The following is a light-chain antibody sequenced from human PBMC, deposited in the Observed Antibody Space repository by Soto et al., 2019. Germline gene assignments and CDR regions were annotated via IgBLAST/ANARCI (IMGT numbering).Light chain of an antibody. V-gene: IGKV3-20*01. CDR3: QQYGVTPPNS. Sequence: EIVLTQSPGTLSLSPGERATLSCRASQIVSSTYLAWFQQKPGQAPRLLIYGASTRATGIPDRFSGSGSGIDSTLTISGLEPEDFALYYCQQYGVTPPNSFGGGTKVEV. CDR1: QIVSSTY. CDR2: GAS. J-gene: IGKJ4*01.